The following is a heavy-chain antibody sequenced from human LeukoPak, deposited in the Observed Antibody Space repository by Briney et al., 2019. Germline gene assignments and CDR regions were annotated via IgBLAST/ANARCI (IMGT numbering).Heavy chain of an antibody. CDR2: IHPRSGET. Sequence: ASVTVSCTASGYSFTAFYIHWVRQAPGQGLEWMGWIHPRSGETNYAYKFRGRVTMTRDTSISTAYMELSRLRSDDTAVYYCARVALELRGGMDVWGQGTTVTVSS. V-gene: IGHV1-2*02. CDR3: ARVALELRGGMDV. D-gene: IGHD1-7*01. CDR1: GYSFTAFY. J-gene: IGHJ6*02.